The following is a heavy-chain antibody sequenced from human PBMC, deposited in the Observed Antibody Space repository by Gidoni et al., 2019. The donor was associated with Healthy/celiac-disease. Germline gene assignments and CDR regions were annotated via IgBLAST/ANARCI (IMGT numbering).Heavy chain of an antibody. V-gene: IGHV1-2*07. D-gene: IGHD2-21*02. Sequence: QVQLVQSGAEVKKPGAAVKVSCKASGYTFTGYYMHWVRQAPGQGLEWMGWINPNSGGTNYAHKFQGRVTMTRDTSISTAYMELSRLRSDDTAVYYCARGRVTAILAHWFDPWGQGTLVTVSS. CDR2: INPNSGGT. CDR1: GYTFTGYY. CDR3: ARGRVTAILAHWFDP. J-gene: IGHJ5*02.